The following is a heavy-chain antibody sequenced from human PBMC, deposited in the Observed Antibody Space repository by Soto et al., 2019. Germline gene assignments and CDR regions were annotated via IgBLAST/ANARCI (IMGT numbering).Heavy chain of an antibody. CDR2: INDSGST. CDR3: ARTILGYTNAERYFDY. Sequence: QVQLQQWGAGLLKPSETLSLTCAVYGGSFSDNYWSWIRQAPGKGLEWIGEINDSGSTNYNPSLKSRVTISIDTSKNQVSLKVSSVTAADTAVYYCARTILGYTNAERYFDYWGQGTLVTVSS. J-gene: IGHJ4*02. D-gene: IGHD3-3*01. CDR1: GGSFSDNY. V-gene: IGHV4-34*01.